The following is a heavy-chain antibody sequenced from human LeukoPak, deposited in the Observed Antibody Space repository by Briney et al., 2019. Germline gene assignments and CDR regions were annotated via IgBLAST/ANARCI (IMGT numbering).Heavy chain of an antibody. V-gene: IGHV4-34*01. CDR1: GGSFSGYY. CDR2: INHSGST. D-gene: IGHD2-15*01. Sequence: SETLSLTCAVYGGSFSGYYWSWIRQPPGKGLEWIGEINHSGSTNYNPSIKSRVTISVDTSKNQFSLNLSSVTAADTAMYYCARTRGAAAQFDYWGQGTLVTVSS. CDR3: ARTRGAAAQFDY. J-gene: IGHJ4*02.